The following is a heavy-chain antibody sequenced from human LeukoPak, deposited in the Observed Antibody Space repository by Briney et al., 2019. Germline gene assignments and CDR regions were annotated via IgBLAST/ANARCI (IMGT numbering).Heavy chain of an antibody. CDR1: GFTFSSYG. CDR3: VKRLAGTYYFDY. V-gene: IGHV3-64D*06. J-gene: IGHJ4*02. D-gene: IGHD3-10*01. Sequence: PGGSLRLSCSASGFTFSSYGIHWVRQAPGKGLEYVSVISSNGGSTDYADAVKGRFTISRDNSKNTLYLQMSSLRVEDTAVYYCVKRLAGTYYFDYWGQGTLVTVSS. CDR2: ISSNGGST.